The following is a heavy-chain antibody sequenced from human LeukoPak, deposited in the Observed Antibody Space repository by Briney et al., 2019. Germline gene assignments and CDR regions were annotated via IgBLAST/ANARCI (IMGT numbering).Heavy chain of an antibody. CDR1: GGSISSYY. V-gene: IGHV4-59*01. CDR2: IYYSGST. Sequence: SSETLSLTCTVSGGSISSYYWSWIRQPPGKGLEWIGYIYYSGSTNYNPSLKSRVTISEDTSKNQFSLKLSSVTAADTAVYYCASLGVSIAAAGTFDYWGQGTLVTVSS. CDR3: ASLGVSIAAAGTFDY. D-gene: IGHD6-13*01. J-gene: IGHJ4*02.